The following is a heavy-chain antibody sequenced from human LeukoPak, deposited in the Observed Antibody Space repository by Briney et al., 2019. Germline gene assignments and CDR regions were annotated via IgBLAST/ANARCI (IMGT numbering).Heavy chain of an antibody. Sequence: SETLSLTCTVSGYFISSGYYWGWIRQPPGKGLEWIGSIYHSGSTYYNPSLKSRVTISVDTSKNQFPLKLSSVTAADTAVYYCARFPGGAEYRHYYYMDVWGKGTTVTVSS. CDR2: IYHSGST. V-gene: IGHV4-38-2*02. J-gene: IGHJ6*03. CDR3: ARFPGGAEYRHYYYMDV. D-gene: IGHD1-14*01. CDR1: GYFISSGYY.